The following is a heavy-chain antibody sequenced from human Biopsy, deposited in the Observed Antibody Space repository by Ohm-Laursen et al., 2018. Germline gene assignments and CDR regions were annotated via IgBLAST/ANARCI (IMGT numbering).Heavy chain of an antibody. D-gene: IGHD4-23*01. CDR3: ARGSNEYGGLYFPH. V-gene: IGHV4-59*11. CDR2: ISHTGYT. Sequence: GPLSLTCTVSGGSFTGHYWTWIRQPPGKGLEWIGHISHTGYTSYKSSLKSRVTISLDTSRKHFSLRLTSLAAADTAVYYCARGSNEYGGLYFPHWGQGTLVTVSS. J-gene: IGHJ1*01. CDR1: GGSFTGHY.